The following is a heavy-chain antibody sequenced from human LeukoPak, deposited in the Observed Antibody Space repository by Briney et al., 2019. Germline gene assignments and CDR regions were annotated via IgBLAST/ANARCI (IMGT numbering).Heavy chain of an antibody. D-gene: IGHD2-2*01. CDR3: ARYSCTSSTCYLFDY. V-gene: IGHV3-7*01. Sequence: PGGSLRLSCAASGFIVSTYWMSWVRQAPGKGLEWVAIIKPDGTEKYYVDSLVGRFTISRDNARNSLYLQINSLRAEDTAVYYCARYSCTSSTCYLFDYWGQGTLVTVSS. CDR1: GFIVSTYW. CDR2: IKPDGTEK. J-gene: IGHJ4*02.